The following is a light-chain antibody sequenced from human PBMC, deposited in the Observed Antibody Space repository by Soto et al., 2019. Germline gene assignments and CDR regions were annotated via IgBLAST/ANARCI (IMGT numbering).Light chain of an antibody. Sequence: DFQLTQSPSSLSASVGDRVTITCRASHSLSSFLNWYQQKPGKAPRLLIYGASSLQRGVPSRFSGSGSVKEFTLTISSLQPEYFATYYCQQLSTSLMTTFGQGTHLEIK. CDR2: GAS. CDR3: QQLSTSLMTT. CDR1: HSLSSF. V-gene: IGKV1-39*01. J-gene: IGKJ2*01.